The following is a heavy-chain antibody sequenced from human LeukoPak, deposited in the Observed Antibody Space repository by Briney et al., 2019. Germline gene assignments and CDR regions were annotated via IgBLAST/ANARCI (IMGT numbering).Heavy chain of an antibody. CDR3: AKDCLPIRGVGSNWFDP. D-gene: IGHD3-10*01. Sequence: PGGSLRLSCAASGFTFSSYGMSWVRQAPGKGLEWVSRINDDETSTTYAESVKGRFTISRDNARNTLYLQMNSLRAEDTAVYYCAKDCLPIRGVGSNWFDPWGQGTLVTVSS. CDR1: GFTFSSYG. J-gene: IGHJ5*02. CDR2: INDDETST. V-gene: IGHV3-23*01.